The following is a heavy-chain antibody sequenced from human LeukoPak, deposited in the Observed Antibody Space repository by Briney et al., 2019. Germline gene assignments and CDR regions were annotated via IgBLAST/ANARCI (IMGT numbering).Heavy chain of an antibody. CDR1: GGSISRYY. V-gene: IGHV4-59*01. D-gene: IGHD2-15*01. J-gene: IGHJ4*02. Sequence: SETLSLTCTVSGGSISRYYWSWIRQPPGKGLEWIGYIYYSGSTNYNPSLKRRVNISVDTSKHQFSLKLSFVTAPDTAVYYCARSTCSGGSCSIDYWGEGTLVTVSS. CDR3: ARSTCSGGSCSIDY. CDR2: IYYSGST.